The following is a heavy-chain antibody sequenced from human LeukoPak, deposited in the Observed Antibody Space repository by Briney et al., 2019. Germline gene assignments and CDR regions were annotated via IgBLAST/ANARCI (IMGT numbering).Heavy chain of an antibody. CDR2: ISSSSSYI. CDR3: TRELLPLRQGLDY. J-gene: IGHJ4*02. CDR1: GFTFSSYN. V-gene: IGHV3-21*01. D-gene: IGHD3-10*01. Sequence: GGSLRLSCAASGFTFSSYNMNWVRQAPGKGLEWVSSISSSSSYIYYADSVKGRFTISRDNAGNSLSLQMDSLRAEDTAVYYCTRELLPLRQGLDYWGQGTLVTVSS.